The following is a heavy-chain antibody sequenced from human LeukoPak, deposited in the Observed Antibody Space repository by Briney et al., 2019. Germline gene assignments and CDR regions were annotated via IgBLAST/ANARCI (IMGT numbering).Heavy chain of an antibody. CDR1: GFTFSSYS. Sequence: GGSLRLSCAASGFTFSSYSMNWVRQAPGKGLEWVSYISSSSSTIYYADSVKGRFTISRDNAKNSLYLQMNSLRAEDTAVYYCARDGVVPAAIYAHRVDYYYMDVWGKGTTVTVSS. J-gene: IGHJ6*03. D-gene: IGHD2-2*02. CDR2: ISSSSSTI. CDR3: ARDGVVPAAIYAHRVDYYYMDV. V-gene: IGHV3-48*04.